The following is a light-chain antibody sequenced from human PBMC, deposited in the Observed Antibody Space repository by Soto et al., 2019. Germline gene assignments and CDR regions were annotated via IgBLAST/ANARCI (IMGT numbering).Light chain of an antibody. CDR2: AAS. V-gene: IGKV1-39*02. CDR1: QSISSY. Sequence: DTPMTQSPSTLSASVGDRVTITCRASQSISSYLNWYQQKPGKAPKLLIYAASSLQSGVPSRFSGSGSGTDFTLTISSLQSEDFAVYYCQEYTQWPPGMFGPGTKVDIK. CDR3: QEYTQWPPGM. J-gene: IGKJ1*01.